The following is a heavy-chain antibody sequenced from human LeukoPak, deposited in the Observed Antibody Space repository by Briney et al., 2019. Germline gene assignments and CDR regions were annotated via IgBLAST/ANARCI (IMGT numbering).Heavy chain of an antibody. CDR2: IYSDGST. CDR1: GFTVSANC. Sequence: GGSLRLSCVASGFTVSANCMSWVRQAPGKGLEWVSLIYSDGSTYYSDSVKGRFTISRDNSKNTLYLQMSSLRAGDTAVYYCARHTGYCSGGSCYGDFWGQGTLVTVSS. D-gene: IGHD2-15*01. J-gene: IGHJ4*02. CDR3: ARHTGYCSGGSCYGDF. V-gene: IGHV3-53*01.